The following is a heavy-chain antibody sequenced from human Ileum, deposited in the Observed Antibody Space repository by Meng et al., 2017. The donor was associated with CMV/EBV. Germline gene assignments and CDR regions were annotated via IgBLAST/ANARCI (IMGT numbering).Heavy chain of an antibody. CDR3: AKEKDNSVSYSSIDH. CDR1: GFTFGTYA. D-gene: IGHD1-26*01. CDR2: VSGTGGTT. J-gene: IGHJ4*02. V-gene: IGHV3-23*01. Sequence: SGFTFGTYALSWVRQAPGKGLEWVSSVSGTGGTTNDADSVRGRFTIYRDNSKNTLYLQMRSLRAEDTAVYYCAKEKDNSVSYSSIDHWGQGTLVTVSS.